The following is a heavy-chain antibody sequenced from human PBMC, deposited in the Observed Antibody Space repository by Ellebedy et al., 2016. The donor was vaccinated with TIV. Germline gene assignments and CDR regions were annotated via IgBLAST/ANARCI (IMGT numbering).Heavy chain of an antibody. CDR3: ARDLRGRNFDL. V-gene: IGHV3-53*01. J-gene: IGHJ2*01. Sequence: GESLKISCAASGFTFSDYYMSWVRQAPGKGLEWVSVIYSDGTTYYADSVKGRFTISRDNSKNTLYLQMNSLRAEDTAVYYCARDLRGRNFDLWGRGTLVTVSS. D-gene: IGHD3-16*01. CDR1: GFTFSDYY. CDR2: IYSDGTT.